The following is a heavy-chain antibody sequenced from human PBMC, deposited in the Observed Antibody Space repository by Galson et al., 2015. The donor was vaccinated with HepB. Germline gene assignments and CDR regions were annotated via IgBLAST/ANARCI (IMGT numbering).Heavy chain of an antibody. CDR3: ARGLQYAMDV. CDR1: RFNFNIYS. D-gene: IGHD4-11*01. J-gene: IGHJ6*02. V-gene: IGHV3-48*02. CDR2: IRGDGTT. Sequence: LRLSCATSRFNFNIYSMNWARRSQGKGLEWISYIRGDGTTHYADSVKGRFTISRDNAKRSLYLQMNSLRDEDTALYYCARGLQYAMDVWGQGTTVTVSS.